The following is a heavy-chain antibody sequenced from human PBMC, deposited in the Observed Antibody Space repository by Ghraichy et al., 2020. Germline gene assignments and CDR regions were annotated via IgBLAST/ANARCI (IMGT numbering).Heavy chain of an antibody. CDR2: ISGGADIT. CDR1: GFTFSNYA. D-gene: IGHD3-10*01. Sequence: GESLNISCATSGFTFSNYAMTWVRQAPGKGLDWVAVISGGADITYYADSVRGRFTISRDQSKNTVYLQMNSLRVEDTAIYYCAQDFRGYHESGNYGWFDPWGQGTLVTVSS. V-gene: IGHV3-23*01. J-gene: IGHJ5*02. CDR3: AQDFRGYHESGNYGWFDP.